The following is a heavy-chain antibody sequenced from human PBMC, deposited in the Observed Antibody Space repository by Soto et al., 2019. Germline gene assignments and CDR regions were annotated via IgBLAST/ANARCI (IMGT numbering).Heavy chain of an antibody. CDR2: ISAYNGNT. J-gene: IGHJ6*02. V-gene: IGHV1-18*01. D-gene: IGHD3-10*01. CDR3: ARDGAYYGSGRIYYYYGMDV. Sequence: ASVKVSCKASGYTFTSYGISWVRQAPGQGLEWMGWISAYNGNTNYAQKLQGRVTMTTDTSTSTAYMELRSLRSDDTAVYYCARDGAYYGSGRIYYYYGMDVWGQGTTVTVSS. CDR1: GYTFTSYG.